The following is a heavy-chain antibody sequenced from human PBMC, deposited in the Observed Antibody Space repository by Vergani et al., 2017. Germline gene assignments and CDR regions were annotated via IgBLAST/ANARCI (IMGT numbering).Heavy chain of an antibody. CDR3: AKDKNSGYDSEIAGSYWYFDL. CDR1: GFTFSSYA. D-gene: IGHD5-12*01. CDR2: VSGSGGST. J-gene: IGHJ2*01. V-gene: IGHV3-23*01. Sequence: EVQLLESGGGLVQPGGSLRLSCAASGFTFSSYAMSWVRQAPGKGLEWVSAVSGSGGSTYYADSVKGRFTISRDNSKNTLYLQMNSLRAEDTAVYYCAKDKNSGYDSEIAGSYWYFDLWGRGTLVTVSS.